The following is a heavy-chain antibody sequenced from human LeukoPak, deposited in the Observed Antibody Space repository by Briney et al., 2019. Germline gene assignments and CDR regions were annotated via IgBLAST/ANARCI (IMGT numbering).Heavy chain of an antibody. CDR2: ISGSGGST. CDR3: AKGGTNYYDSSGPLD. J-gene: IGHJ4*02. Sequence: GGSLRLSCAASGFTFSSYGMSWVRQAPGKGLEWVSAISGSGGSTYYADSVKGRFAISRDNSKNTLYLQMNSLRAEDTAVYYCAKGGTNYYDSSGPLDWGQGTLVTVSS. CDR1: GFTFSSYG. V-gene: IGHV3-23*01. D-gene: IGHD3-22*01.